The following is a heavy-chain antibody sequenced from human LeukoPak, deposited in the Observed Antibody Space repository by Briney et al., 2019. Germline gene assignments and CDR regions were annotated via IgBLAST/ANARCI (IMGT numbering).Heavy chain of an antibody. Sequence: GGSLRLSCAASGFTFSSYGMHWVRQAPGKGLEWVAVISYDGSNKYYADSVKGRFTISRDNSKNTLYLQMNSLRAEDTAVYYCAKGRQWSFFDYWGQGTLVTVSS. J-gene: IGHJ4*02. CDR2: ISYDGSNK. V-gene: IGHV3-30*18. CDR3: AKGRQWSFFDY. D-gene: IGHD2-15*01. CDR1: GFTFSSYG.